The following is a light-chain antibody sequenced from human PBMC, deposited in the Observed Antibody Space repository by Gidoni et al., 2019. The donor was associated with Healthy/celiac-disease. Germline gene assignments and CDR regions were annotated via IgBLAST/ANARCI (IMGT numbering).Light chain of an antibody. CDR2: GAS. Sequence: SQSVSSSYLAWYQQKPGQAPRLLIYGASSRATGIPDRFSGSGSGTDFTLTISRLEPEDFAVYYCQQYGSSPRTFGQXTKLEIK. CDR1: QSVSSSY. J-gene: IGKJ2*01. CDR3: QQYGSSPRT. V-gene: IGKV3-20*01.